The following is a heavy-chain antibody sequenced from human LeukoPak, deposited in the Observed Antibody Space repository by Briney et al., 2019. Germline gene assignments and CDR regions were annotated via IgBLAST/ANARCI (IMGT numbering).Heavy chain of an antibody. V-gene: IGHV5-51*01. CDR2: IYPGDSDT. J-gene: IGHJ4*02. Sequence: GKSLKFSCTGAGYSFTSYWIGWVRQMPGKGLEWMGIIYPGDSDTRYSPSFQGQVTISADKSISTAYLQWSSLKASDTAMYYCARGSGWYYFDYWGQGTLVTVSS. CDR3: ARGSGWYYFDY. CDR1: GYSFTSYW. D-gene: IGHD6-19*01.